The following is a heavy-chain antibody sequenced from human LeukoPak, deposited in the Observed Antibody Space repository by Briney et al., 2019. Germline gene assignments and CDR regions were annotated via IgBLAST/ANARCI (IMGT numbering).Heavy chain of an antibody. CDR2: IYTGNGDT. CDR3: AISNIGTSRNSFDI. J-gene: IGHJ3*02. CDR1: GYTFTSYG. V-gene: IGHV1-3*03. Sequence: GASVKVSCKASGYTFTSYGISWVRQAPGQSLEWMGWIYTGNGDTKYSQEFQGRVTISRDTSATTAYMELSSLTSEDMAVYYCAISNIGTSRNSFDIWGQGTMVTVSS. D-gene: IGHD2/OR15-2a*01.